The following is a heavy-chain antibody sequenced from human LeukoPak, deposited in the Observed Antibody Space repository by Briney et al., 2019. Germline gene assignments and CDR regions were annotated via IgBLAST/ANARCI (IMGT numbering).Heavy chain of an antibody. J-gene: IGHJ4*02. V-gene: IGHV1-69*06. CDR1: GGTSSSYA. D-gene: IGHD3-22*01. CDR2: IIPVFGTT. Sequence: SVKVSCKASGGTSSSYAVSWVRLTPGQGLEWLGGIIPVFGTTTYAQKFQAKVTMTADKSTNTAYLEISSLTSDGTAVYYCARCSPGDSSNFYAVLQYWGQGTQVTVST. CDR3: ARCSPGDSSNFYAVLQY.